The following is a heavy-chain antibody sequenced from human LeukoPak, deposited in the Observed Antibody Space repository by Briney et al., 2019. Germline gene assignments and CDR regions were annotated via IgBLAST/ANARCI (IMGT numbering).Heavy chain of an antibody. CDR3: ARENRVYYDRPKDAFDI. V-gene: IGHV4-34*01. CDR1: GGSFSGYC. Sequence: SETLSLTCAVYGGSFSGYCWSWIRQPPGKGLEWIREINHSGSTNYNPSLKSRVTISVDTSKNQFSLKLGSVTAADTAVYYCARENRVYYDRPKDAFDIWGQGTMVTVSS. J-gene: IGHJ3*02. CDR2: INHSGST. D-gene: IGHD3-22*01.